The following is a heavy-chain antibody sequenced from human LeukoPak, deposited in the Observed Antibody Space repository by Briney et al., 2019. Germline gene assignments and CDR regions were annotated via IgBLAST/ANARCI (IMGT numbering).Heavy chain of an antibody. J-gene: IGHJ4*02. Sequence: SETLSLTCTVSGGSISSSSYYWGWIRQPPGKGLEWVGSIYYSGNTYYNPSLKSRVTISTDTSKNQFSLKLSSVTAADTALYYCARYHNGYDDYWGQGTLVTVSS. CDR1: GGSISSSSYY. CDR3: ARYHNGYDDY. V-gene: IGHV4-39*07. D-gene: IGHD5-12*01. CDR2: IYYSGNT.